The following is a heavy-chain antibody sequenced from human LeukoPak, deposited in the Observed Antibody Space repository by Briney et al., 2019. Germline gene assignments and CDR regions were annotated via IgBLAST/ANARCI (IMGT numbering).Heavy chain of an antibody. CDR3: ARDSNTYCSGGSCHHDY. CDR2: INPSGGST. J-gene: IGHJ4*02. D-gene: IGHD2-15*01. Sequence: GASVKVSCKASGYTFTNYYMHWVRQAPGQGLEWMGIINPSGGSTSYAQKFQGRVTMTRDTSTSTVYMELSSLRSEDTAVYYCARDSNTYCSGGSCHHDYWGQGTLVTVSS. V-gene: IGHV1-46*01. CDR1: GYTFTNYY.